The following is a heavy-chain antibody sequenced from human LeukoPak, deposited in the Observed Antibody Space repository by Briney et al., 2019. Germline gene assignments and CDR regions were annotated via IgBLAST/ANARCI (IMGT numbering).Heavy chain of an antibody. Sequence: GASVKVSCKVSGYTLTELSMHWVRQAPGKGLEWMGGFDPEDGETIYAQRFQGRVTMTEDTSTDTAYMELSSLRSEDTAMYYCASGYYYDSSDVDYWGQGTLVTVSS. CDR1: GYTLTELS. V-gene: IGHV1-24*01. J-gene: IGHJ4*02. CDR2: FDPEDGET. D-gene: IGHD3-22*01. CDR3: ASGYYYDSSDVDY.